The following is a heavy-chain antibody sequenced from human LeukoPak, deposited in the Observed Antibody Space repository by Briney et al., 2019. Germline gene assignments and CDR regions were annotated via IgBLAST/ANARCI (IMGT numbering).Heavy chain of an antibody. CDR3: ARAPGPRIAAAGTGWFDP. V-gene: IGHV4-31*03. CDR1: GGSISSGGHY. CDR2: IYYSGST. J-gene: IGHJ5*02. Sequence: SETLSLTCTVSGGSISSGGHYWSWICQHPGKGLEWIGYIYYSGSTYYNPSLKSRVTISVDTSKNELSLKLSSVTAADTAVYYCARAPGPRIAAAGTGWFDPWGQGTLVTVSS. D-gene: IGHD6-13*01.